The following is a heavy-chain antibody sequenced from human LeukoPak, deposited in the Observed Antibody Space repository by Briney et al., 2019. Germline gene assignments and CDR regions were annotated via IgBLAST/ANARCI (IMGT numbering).Heavy chain of an antibody. V-gene: IGHV3-23*01. J-gene: IGHJ6*02. CDR2: ISGSGGNT. CDR1: GFTFSNYA. D-gene: IGHD3-16*01. CDR3: ATGGVYYYHGMDV. Sequence: GGSLRLSCAASGFTFSNYAMTWVRRAPGKGLERVSAISGSGGNTYYADSVKGRSVISRDNSKNTLYLQMNRLRAEDTAVYYCATGGVYYYHGMDVWGQGTTVTVSS.